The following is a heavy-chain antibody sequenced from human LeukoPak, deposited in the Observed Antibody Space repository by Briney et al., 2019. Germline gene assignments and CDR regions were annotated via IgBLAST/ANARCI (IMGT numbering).Heavy chain of an antibody. V-gene: IGHV3-9*01. CDR2: ISWNSGSI. Sequence: GRSLRLSCAASGFTFDDYAMHWVRQAPGKGLEWVSGISWNSGSIGYADSVKGRFTISRDNAKNSLYLQMNSLRAEDTALYYCAKGKPYSSSWYGFPFDPWGQGTLVTVSS. J-gene: IGHJ5*02. CDR1: GFTFDDYA. D-gene: IGHD6-13*01. CDR3: AKGKPYSSSWYGFPFDP.